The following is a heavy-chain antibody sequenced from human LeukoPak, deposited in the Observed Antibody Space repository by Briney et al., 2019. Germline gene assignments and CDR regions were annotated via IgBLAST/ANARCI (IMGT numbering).Heavy chain of an antibody. J-gene: IGHJ4*02. CDR2: IIPILGIA. D-gene: IGHD3-22*01. CDR1: GGTFSSYA. CDR3: ARGGYYYYESSGYYLIDN. Sequence: ASVKVSCKASGGTFSSYAISWVRQAPGQGLEWMGRIIPILGIANYAQKFQGRVTITADKSTSTAYMELSSLRSDDTALYYCARGGYYYYESSGYYLIDNWGRGTLVTVSS. V-gene: IGHV1-69*04.